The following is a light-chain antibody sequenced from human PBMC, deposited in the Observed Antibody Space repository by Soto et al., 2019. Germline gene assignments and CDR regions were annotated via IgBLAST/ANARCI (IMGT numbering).Light chain of an antibody. CDR2: SNN. J-gene: IGLJ1*01. CDR3: AAWDDSLNAYV. V-gene: IGLV1-44*01. CDR1: SSNVGSNT. Sequence: QSVLTQPPSASGTPRQRGTISFSGSSSNVGSNTVNWYQQLPGTAPKLLIYSNNQRPSGVPDRFSGSKSGTSASLAISGLQSGDEADYYCAAWDDSLNAYVFATGTKVTVL.